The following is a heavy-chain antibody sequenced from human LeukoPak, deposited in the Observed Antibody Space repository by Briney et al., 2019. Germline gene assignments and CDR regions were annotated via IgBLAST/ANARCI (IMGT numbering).Heavy chain of an antibody. D-gene: IGHD6-13*01. CDR2: INAGNGNT. CDR3: ARDLYGYSSRGGDY. J-gene: IGHJ4*02. Sequence: ASVKVSCKASGGTFSSYAISWVRQAPGQRLEWMGWINAGNGNTKYSQKFQGRVTITRDTSASTAYMELSSLRSEDTAVYYCARDLYGYSSRGGDYWGQGTLVTVSS. CDR1: GGTFSSYA. V-gene: IGHV1-3*01.